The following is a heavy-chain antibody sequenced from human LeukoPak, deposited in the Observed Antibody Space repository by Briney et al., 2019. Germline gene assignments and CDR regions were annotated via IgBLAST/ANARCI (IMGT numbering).Heavy chain of an antibody. D-gene: IGHD3-22*01. Sequence: GASVTVSCTASGYTFTSYGISWVRQAPGQGLEWMGGIIPIFGTANYAQKFQGRVTITADESTSTAYMELSSLRSEDTAVYYCARAEGYYYDSSGYSPFDYWGQGTLVTVSS. CDR3: ARAEGYYYDSSGYSPFDY. V-gene: IGHV1-69*13. CDR1: GYTFTSYG. J-gene: IGHJ4*02. CDR2: IIPIFGTA.